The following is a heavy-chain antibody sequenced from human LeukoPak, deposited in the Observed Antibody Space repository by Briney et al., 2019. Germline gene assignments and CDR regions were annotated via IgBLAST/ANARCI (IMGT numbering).Heavy chain of an antibody. CDR2: IYYSGST. J-gene: IGHJ6*03. V-gene: IGHV4-39*01. CDR1: GGSISSSSYY. CDR3: ARHDQRYFDWLVYMDV. Sequence: SETLSLTCTVSGGSISSSSYYWGWLRQPPGKGLEWFGSIYYSGSTYYNPSLKSRFTIPVDTYKNQFSLKLSSVTAADTAVYYCARHDQRYFDWLVYMDVWGKGTTVTISS. D-gene: IGHD3-9*01.